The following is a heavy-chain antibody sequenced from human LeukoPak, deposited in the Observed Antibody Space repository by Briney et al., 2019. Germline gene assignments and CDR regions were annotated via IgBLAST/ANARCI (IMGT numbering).Heavy chain of an antibody. V-gene: IGHV4-30-2*01. CDR3: ARGHTTTNDAFDI. Sequence: SETLSLTRAVSGGSISSGGYSWSWIRQPPGNGLEWIGYIYHSGSTYYNPSLKSRVTISVDRSKNQFSLKLSSVTAADTAVYYCARGHTTTNDAFDIWGQGTMVTVSS. CDR1: GGSISSGGYS. D-gene: IGHD1-1*01. CDR2: IYHSGST. J-gene: IGHJ3*02.